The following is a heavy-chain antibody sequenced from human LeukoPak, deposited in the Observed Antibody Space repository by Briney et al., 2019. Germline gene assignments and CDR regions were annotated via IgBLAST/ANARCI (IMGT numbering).Heavy chain of an antibody. CDR2: IFTAGST. CDR1: GFTVSGNY. D-gene: IGHD6-13*01. CDR3: AGGNSWPGLSY. Sequence: PGGSLRLSCAASGFTVSGNYMSWVRQAPGKGLEWVSVIFTAGSTYNADSVKGLFLISRDKSKNTLYLQMNTLRAEDTAVYFCAGGNSWPGLSYWGQGTLLTVSS. J-gene: IGHJ4*02. V-gene: IGHV3-53*01.